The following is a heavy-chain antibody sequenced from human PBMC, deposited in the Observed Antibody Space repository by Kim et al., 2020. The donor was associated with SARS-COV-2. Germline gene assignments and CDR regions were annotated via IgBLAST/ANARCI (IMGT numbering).Heavy chain of an antibody. CDR3: ARDRHYYDSSGYYSIAFDI. V-gene: IGHV4-30-2*01. D-gene: IGHD3-22*01. CDR1: GGSISSGGYS. CDR2: IYHSGST. Sequence: SETLSLTCAVSGGSISSGGYSWSWIRQPPGKGLEWIGYIYHSGSTYYNPSLKSRVTISVDRSKNQFSLKLSSVTAADTAVYYCARDRHYYDSSGYYSIAFDIWGQGTMVTVSS. J-gene: IGHJ3*02.